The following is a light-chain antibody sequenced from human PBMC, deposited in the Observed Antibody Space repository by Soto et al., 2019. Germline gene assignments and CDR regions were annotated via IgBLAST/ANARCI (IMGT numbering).Light chain of an antibody. J-gene: IGKJ4*01. V-gene: IGKV3-20*01. CDR1: QSVSFSQ. CDR2: GAS. Sequence: EIVLTQSPGTLSLSPGERATLSCRVSQSVSFSQLAWYQQKPGQAPRLLIYGASSRATGIPDRFSGSGSGTDFTLTISRLEPEDFAVYFCQQHGISPSFGGGTKVEIK. CDR3: QQHGISPS.